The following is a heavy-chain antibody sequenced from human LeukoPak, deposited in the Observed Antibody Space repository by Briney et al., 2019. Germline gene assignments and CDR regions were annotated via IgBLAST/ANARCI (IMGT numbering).Heavy chain of an antibody. CDR3: ARDAEAALSRNDY. V-gene: IGHV3-21*01. J-gene: IGHJ4*02. D-gene: IGHD6-6*01. Sequence: PGGSLRLSCAASGFPFSSYSMNWVRQAPGKGLEWVSSISSSSSYIYYADSVKGRFTISRDNAKNSLFLQMNSLRAEDTAVYYCARDAEAALSRNDYWGQGTLVTVSS. CDR2: ISSSSSYI. CDR1: GFPFSSYS.